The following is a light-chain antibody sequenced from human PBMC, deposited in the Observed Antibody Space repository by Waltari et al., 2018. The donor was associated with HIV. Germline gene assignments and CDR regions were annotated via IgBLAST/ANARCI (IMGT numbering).Light chain of an antibody. V-gene: IGKV3-20*01. CDR3: QQYGGSPPMN. CDR1: QTVTSNY. J-gene: IGKJ5*01. CDR2: GAS. Sequence: EIVLTQSPDTLSLSPGERPTLSCRASQTVTSNYLAWYQQKPGQAPRLLIYGASTRATGIPDFTLTISRLEPEDLAVYYCQQYGGSPPMNFGQGTRLEIK.